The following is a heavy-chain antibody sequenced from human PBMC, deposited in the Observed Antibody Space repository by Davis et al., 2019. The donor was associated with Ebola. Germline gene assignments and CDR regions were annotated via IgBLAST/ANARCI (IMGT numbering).Heavy chain of an antibody. CDR2: TYYRSKWYN. D-gene: IGHD6-13*01. CDR1: LDSLSSNSAA. Sequence: QTLSLTPVISLDSLSSNSAAWNCLRQSPSRGREWLGRTYYRSKWYNDYAVSVKSRITFNSDTSKNQFSLQLNSVTPEDTAVYYCARGRSWPLDSWGQGTLVTVSS. V-gene: IGHV6-1*01. CDR3: ARGRSWPLDS. J-gene: IGHJ4*02.